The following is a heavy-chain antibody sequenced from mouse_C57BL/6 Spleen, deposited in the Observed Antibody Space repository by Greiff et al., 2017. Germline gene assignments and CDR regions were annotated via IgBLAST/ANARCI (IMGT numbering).Heavy chain of an antibody. J-gene: IGHJ1*03. CDR1: GYTFTSYW. D-gene: IGHD1-1*01. Sequence: QVQLQQPGAELVKPGASVKLSCKASGYTFTSYWMHWVKQRPGQGLEWIGMIHPNSGSTNYNEKFKSKATLTVDKSSSTAYMQLSSLTSEDSAVYYCARGDTTGVATSFDVWGTGTTVTVSS. CDR2: IHPNSGST. CDR3: ARGDTTGVATSFDV. V-gene: IGHV1-64*01.